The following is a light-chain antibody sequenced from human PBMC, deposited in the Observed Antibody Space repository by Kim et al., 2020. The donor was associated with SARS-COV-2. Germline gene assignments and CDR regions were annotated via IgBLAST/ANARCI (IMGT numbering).Light chain of an antibody. CDR3: QQYNNWPLT. J-gene: IGKJ4*01. CDR1: QSVSRN. Sequence: VSPGARATLSCRASQSVSRNLAWYQQKPGQAPRLLIYGASTRATGIPASFSGSGSGTEFTLTISSLQSEDFAVYYCQQYNNWPLTFGGGTKVDIK. V-gene: IGKV3-15*01. CDR2: GAS.